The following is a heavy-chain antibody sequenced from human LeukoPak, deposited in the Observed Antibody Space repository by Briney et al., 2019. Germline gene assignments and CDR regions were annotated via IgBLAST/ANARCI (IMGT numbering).Heavy chain of an antibody. CDR2: IYYSGST. V-gene: IGHV4-39*07. Sequence: PSETLSLTCSVSGDSISSSSYYWGWIRQPPGKGLEWIGSIYYSGSTYYNSSLKSRVTISVDTSTNQFSLNLSSVTAADTAVYYCPGVSSGSVAWGQGTLVTVSP. D-gene: IGHD1-26*01. CDR1: GDSISSSSYY. CDR3: PGVSSGSVA. J-gene: IGHJ4*02.